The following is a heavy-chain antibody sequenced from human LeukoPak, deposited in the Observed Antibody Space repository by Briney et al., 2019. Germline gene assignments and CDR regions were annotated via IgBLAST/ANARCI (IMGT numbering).Heavy chain of an antibody. CDR1: GFTFSSYA. CDR3: AKLHATSVTTSDDY. J-gene: IGHJ4*02. Sequence: SGGSLRLSCAASGFTFSSYAMSWVRQAPGKGLEWVSAISGSGGSTYYADSVKGQFTISRDNSKNTLYLQMSSLRAEDAAVYYRAKLHATSVTTSDDYWGQGTLVTVSS. D-gene: IGHD4-11*01. CDR2: ISGSGGST. V-gene: IGHV3-23*01.